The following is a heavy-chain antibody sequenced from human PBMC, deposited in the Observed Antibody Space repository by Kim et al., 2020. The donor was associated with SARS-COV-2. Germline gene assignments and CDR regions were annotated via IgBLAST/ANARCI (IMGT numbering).Heavy chain of an antibody. CDR3: ARDPLRWQWLAQDYYYYYGMDV. CDR2: INAGNGNT. Sequence: ASVKVSCKASGYTFTSYAMHWVRQAPGQRLEWMGWINAGNGNTKYSQKFQGRVTITRDTSASTAYMELSSLRSEDTAVYYCARDPLRWQWLAQDYYYYYGMDVWGQGTTVTVSS. CDR1: GYTFTSYA. J-gene: IGHJ6*02. V-gene: IGHV1-3*01. D-gene: IGHD6-19*01.